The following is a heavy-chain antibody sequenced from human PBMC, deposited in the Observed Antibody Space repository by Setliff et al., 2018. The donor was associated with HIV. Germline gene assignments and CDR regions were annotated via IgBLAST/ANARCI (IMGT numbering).Heavy chain of an antibody. CDR1: GFSFDDYA. Sequence: PGGSLRLSCTASGFSFDDYALTWVRQVPGKAPEWVSYINSGGTDIHYPDSVKGRFSIPRDNTKNSLYLQMNGLRVEDTAVYYCARDLTPRLGATPFDYWGQGTLVTVSS. V-gene: IGHV3-48*03. J-gene: IGHJ4*02. D-gene: IGHD1-26*01. CDR3: ARDLTPRLGATPFDY. CDR2: INSGGTDI.